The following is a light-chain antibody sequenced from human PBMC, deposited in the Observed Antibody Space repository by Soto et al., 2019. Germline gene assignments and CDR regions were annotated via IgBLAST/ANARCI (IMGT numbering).Light chain of an antibody. CDR3: QQYGSSPPYT. CDR1: QSVSNKY. Sequence: EVVLTQSPCTLSLSPGERATLSCRASQSVSNKYLAWYQQKPGQAPRRLIFGSSDRATGIPDRFSGSGSGTDFTLTISRLEPEDFAVYYCQQYGSSPPYTFGQGTKLEIK. V-gene: IGKV3-20*01. CDR2: GSS. J-gene: IGKJ2*01.